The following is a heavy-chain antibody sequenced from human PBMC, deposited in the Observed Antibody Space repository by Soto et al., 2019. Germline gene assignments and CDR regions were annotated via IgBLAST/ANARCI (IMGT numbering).Heavy chain of an antibody. D-gene: IGHD6-13*01. CDR3: ARHRDSSSWYSSYYYGMDV. CDR1: GGSISSSSYY. CDR2: IYYSGST. V-gene: IGHV4-39*01. J-gene: IGHJ6*02. Sequence: PSETLSLTCTVSGGSISSSSYYWGWIRQPPGKGLEWIGSIYYSGSTYYNPSLKSRVTISVDTSKNQFSLKLSSVTAADTAVYYCARHRDSSSWYSSYYYGMDVWGQGPTVTVSS.